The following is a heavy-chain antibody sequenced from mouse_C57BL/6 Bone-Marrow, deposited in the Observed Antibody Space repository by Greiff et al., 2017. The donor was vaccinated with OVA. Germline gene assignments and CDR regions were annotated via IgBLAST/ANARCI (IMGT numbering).Heavy chain of an antibody. CDR1: GYTFTSYW. V-gene: IGHV1-52*01. Sequence: VKLQQPGAELVRPGSSVKLSCKASGYTFTSYWMHWVKQRPIQGLEWIGNIDPSDSETHYNQKFKDKATLTVDKSSSTAYMQLSSLTSEDSAVYYCAREDTTVVATFDYWGQGTTLTVSS. D-gene: IGHD1-1*01. CDR2: IDPSDSET. J-gene: IGHJ2*01. CDR3: AREDTTVVATFDY.